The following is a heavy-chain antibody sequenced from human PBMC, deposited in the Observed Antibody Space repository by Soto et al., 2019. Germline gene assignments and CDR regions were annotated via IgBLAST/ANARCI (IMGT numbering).Heavy chain of an antibody. V-gene: IGHV4-39*01. Sequence: SETLSLTCTVSGGSISSSSYYWGWIRQPPGKGLEWIGSIYYSGSTYYNPSLKSRVTISVDTSKNQFSLKLSSVTAADTAVYYCARLYYCTNGVCYRGGLDYWGQGTLVT. CDR2: IYYSGST. J-gene: IGHJ4*02. CDR3: ARLYYCTNGVCYRGGLDY. CDR1: GGSISSSSYY. D-gene: IGHD2-8*01.